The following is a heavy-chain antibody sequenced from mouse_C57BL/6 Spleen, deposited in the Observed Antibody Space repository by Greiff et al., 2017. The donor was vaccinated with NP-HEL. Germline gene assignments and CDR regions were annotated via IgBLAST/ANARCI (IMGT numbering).Heavy chain of an antibody. D-gene: IGHD1-1*01. CDR3: ASSSEKTYYFDY. CDR2: IHPNSGST. J-gene: IGHJ2*01. Sequence: QVQLQQPGAELVKPGASVKLSCKASGYTFTSYWMHWVKQRPGQGLEWIGMIHPNSGSTNYNEKFKSKATLTVDKSSSTAYMQLSSLTSEDSAVYYCASSSEKTYYFDYWGQGTTLTVSS. CDR1: GYTFTSYW. V-gene: IGHV1-64*01.